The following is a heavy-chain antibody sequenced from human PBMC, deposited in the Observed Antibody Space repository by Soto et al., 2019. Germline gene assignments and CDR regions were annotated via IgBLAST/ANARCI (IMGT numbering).Heavy chain of an antibody. J-gene: IGHJ6*02. CDR3: ARETSQNVYAHYGMDV. V-gene: IGHV4-34*02. CDR1: GGSFSGCY. Sequence: QVQLEQWGAGLLKPSETLSLTCAIYGGSFSGCYWSWIRQPPGKGLEWIGEINDSGTTNYNPSLKSRVTISADTSKTLFSLRLTSVTAANTAVYYCARETSQNVYAHYGMDVWGQGTTVTVSS. D-gene: IGHD4-17*01. CDR2: INDSGTT.